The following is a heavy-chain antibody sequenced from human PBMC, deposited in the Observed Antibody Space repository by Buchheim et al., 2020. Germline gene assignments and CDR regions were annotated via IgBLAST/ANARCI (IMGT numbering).Heavy chain of an antibody. CDR2: STGRSSST. CDR1: GFTFSDYH. V-gene: IGHV3-11*05. J-gene: IGHJ4*02. Sequence: QVQLVESGGGLVKPGGSLRLSCAASGFTFSDYHMSWIRQAPGKGLEWVPYSTGRSSSTNYADSVKGRLPISRDNAKNSLSLQMNSLRADDTAVYYCARDITGTNGHFDYWGQGTL. CDR3: ARDITGTNGHFDY. D-gene: IGHD1-7*01.